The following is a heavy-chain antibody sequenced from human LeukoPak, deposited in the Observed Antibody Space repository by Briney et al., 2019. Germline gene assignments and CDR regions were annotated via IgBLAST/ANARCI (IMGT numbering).Heavy chain of an antibody. J-gene: IGHJ4*02. V-gene: IGHV1-46*01. CDR3: ARDSPHLRFGELLSGLDY. Sequence: GASVKVSCKASGYTFTSYYMHWVRQAPGQGLEWMGIINPSGGSTSYARKFQGRVTMTRDTSTSTVYMELSSLRSEDTAVYYCARDSPHLRFGELLSGLDYWGQGTLVTVSS. CDR1: GYTFTSYY. CDR2: INPSGGST. D-gene: IGHD3-10*01.